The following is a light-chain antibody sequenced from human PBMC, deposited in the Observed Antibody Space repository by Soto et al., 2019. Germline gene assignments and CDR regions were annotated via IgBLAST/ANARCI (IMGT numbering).Light chain of an antibody. CDR2: AAS. Sequence: EIVLTQSPATLSLSPGERATLSCRASQSVTTSLAWFQHKPGQAPRLLIYAASNRATGIPARFSGSGSGTDFTLTISGLEPADFAVYYCQQRYSWPRTFGQGTKVEIK. CDR1: QSVTTS. CDR3: QQRYSWPRT. V-gene: IGKV3-11*01. J-gene: IGKJ1*01.